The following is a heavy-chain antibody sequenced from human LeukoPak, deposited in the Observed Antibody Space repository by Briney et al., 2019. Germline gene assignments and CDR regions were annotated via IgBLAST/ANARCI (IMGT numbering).Heavy chain of an antibody. D-gene: IGHD6-13*01. CDR1: GFTFDDYA. V-gene: IGHV3-9*03. CDR2: ISWNSGSI. J-gene: IGHJ5*02. Sequence: GGSLRLSCAASGFTFDDYAMHWVRQAPGKGLEWVSGISWNSGSIGYADSVKGRFTISRDNAKNSLYLQMNSLRAEDMALYYCAKGYSSSWYYWFDPWGQGALVTVSS. CDR3: AKGYSSSWYYWFDP.